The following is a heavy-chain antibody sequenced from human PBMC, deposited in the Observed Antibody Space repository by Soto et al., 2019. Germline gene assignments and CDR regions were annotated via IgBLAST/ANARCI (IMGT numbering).Heavy chain of an antibody. J-gene: IGHJ6*02. Sequence: ASVKVSCKASGYTFSSYGISWVRQAPGQGLEWMGWISGYNGNTNYAQKLQGRVTMTTDTSTSTAYMELRSLRSDDTAVYYCARYGNYDFLSVYWSHLGYYCIHVCYQATTRTLSS. V-gene: IGHV1-18*04. CDR3: ARYGNYDFLSVYWSHLGYYCIHV. CDR2: ISGYNGNT. D-gene: IGHD3-3*01. CDR1: GYTFSSYG.